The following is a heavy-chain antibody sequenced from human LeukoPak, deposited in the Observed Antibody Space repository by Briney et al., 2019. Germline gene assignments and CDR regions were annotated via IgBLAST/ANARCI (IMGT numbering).Heavy chain of an antibody. CDR3: ARGSGWLPDC. Sequence: PSETLSLTCTISGGSITSYHWSWIRQPPGKGLEWIGYIYYSGNTNYNPPLKSRVTISVDTSKNEFSLQLTSVTAADTAVYYCARGSGWLPDCWGQGTLVTVSS. J-gene: IGHJ4*02. CDR2: IYYSGNT. V-gene: IGHV4-59*01. CDR1: GGSITSYH. D-gene: IGHD6-19*01.